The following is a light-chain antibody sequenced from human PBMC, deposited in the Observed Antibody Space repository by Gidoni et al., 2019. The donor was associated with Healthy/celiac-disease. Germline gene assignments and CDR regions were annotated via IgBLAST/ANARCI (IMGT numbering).Light chain of an antibody. CDR1: SSDVGGYNY. J-gene: IGLJ2*01. V-gene: IGLV2-14*03. CDR2: DVS. CDR3: SSYTSSSIVV. Sequence: QSALTKPASVSGSPGQSITISCTGTSSDVGGYNYVSWYQQHPGKAPKLKIYDVSNRPSGVSNRFSGSESGNTGSLTSSGLQAEDEADYYCSSYTSSSIVVFGGGTKLTVL.